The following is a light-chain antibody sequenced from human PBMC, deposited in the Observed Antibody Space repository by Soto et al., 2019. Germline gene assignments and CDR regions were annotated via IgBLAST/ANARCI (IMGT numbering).Light chain of an antibody. CDR1: LSLSSTS. CDR2: GAS. V-gene: IGKV3-20*01. Sequence: ELVWTQSPGTMSFAPGERAALACRASLSLSSTSLAWYQQIPGHGHRRLIYGASRRATGIPDRFSASESGTDFTLTFSSLEPEDIAVYFFQQYDSPPCTFGQGNRVESK. CDR3: QQYDSPPCT. J-gene: IGKJ1*01.